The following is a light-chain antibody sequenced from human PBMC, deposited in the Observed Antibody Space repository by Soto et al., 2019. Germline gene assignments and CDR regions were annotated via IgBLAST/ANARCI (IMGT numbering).Light chain of an antibody. CDR1: QDMSNY. CDR3: QQYDNLPIT. Sequence: DIQMTQSPSSLSGSVGDRVTITCQASQDMSNYLNWYQQKPGKAPKLLIYDASNLETGVPSRFSGSGSGTEFTFTISSLQPEDIATYYCQQYDNLPITFGQGTRLEIK. J-gene: IGKJ5*01. CDR2: DAS. V-gene: IGKV1-33*01.